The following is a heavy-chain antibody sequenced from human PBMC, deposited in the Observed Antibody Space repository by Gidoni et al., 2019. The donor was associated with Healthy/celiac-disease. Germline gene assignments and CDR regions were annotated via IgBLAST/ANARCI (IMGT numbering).Heavy chain of an antibody. CDR3: AHIGGLGYCSSTSCYGNLYYYYYGMDV. CDR1: GFSLSTSGVG. D-gene: IGHD2-2*01. J-gene: IGHJ6*02. V-gene: IGHV2-5*01. CDR2: IYWNDDK. Sequence: QITLKESGPTLVKPTQTLTLTCTFSGFSLSTSGVGVGWIRQPPGKALEWLALIYWNDDKRYSPSLKSRLTITKDTSKNQVVLTMTNMDPVDTATYYCAHIGGLGYCSSTSCYGNLYYYYYGMDVWGQGTTVTVSS.